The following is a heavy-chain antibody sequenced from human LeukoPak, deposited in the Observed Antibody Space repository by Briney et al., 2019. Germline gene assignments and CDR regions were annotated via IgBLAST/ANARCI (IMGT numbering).Heavy chain of an antibody. V-gene: IGHV3-23*01. CDR2: ISGSGGST. D-gene: IGHD3-3*01. CDR3: AKVRVATTKYDAFDV. CDR1: GFAFNNYA. Sequence: GGSLRLSCAASGFAFNNYAMSWVRLAPGKRLEWVSGISGSGGSTNYADSVKGRFTISRDNSQNTLYLQMNSLRAEDTALYYCAKVRVATTKYDAFDVWGQGTMVTVSS. J-gene: IGHJ3*01.